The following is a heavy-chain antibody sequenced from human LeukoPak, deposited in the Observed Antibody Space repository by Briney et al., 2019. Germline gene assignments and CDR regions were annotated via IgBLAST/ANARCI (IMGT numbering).Heavy chain of an antibody. J-gene: IGHJ4*01. Sequence: PGGSLRLSCAASGFTFSNSAMSWVRQAPGKGLEWVSTLSGSGITTYYADSVKGRFTISSDNSKNTLYLQMNSLRAEDTAVYYCAKGIYSSGWSYFYYWGHGTLVTVSS. CDR2: LSGSGITT. CDR1: GFTFSNSA. CDR3: AKGIYSSGWSYFYY. D-gene: IGHD6-19*01. V-gene: IGHV3-23*01.